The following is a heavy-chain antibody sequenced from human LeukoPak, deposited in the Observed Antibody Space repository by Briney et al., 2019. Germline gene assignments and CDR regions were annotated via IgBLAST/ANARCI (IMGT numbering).Heavy chain of an antibody. CDR3: ARDDCSSTSCYFDY. V-gene: IGHV1-18*01. CDR1: GYTFPSYG. Sequence: ASVKVSCKASGYTFPSYGISWVRQAPGQGLEWMGWISAYNGNTTYAQKLQGRVTMTTDTSTSTAYMELRSLRSDDTAVYYCARDDCSSTSCYFDYWGQGTLVTVSS. D-gene: IGHD2-2*01. CDR2: ISAYNGNT. J-gene: IGHJ4*02.